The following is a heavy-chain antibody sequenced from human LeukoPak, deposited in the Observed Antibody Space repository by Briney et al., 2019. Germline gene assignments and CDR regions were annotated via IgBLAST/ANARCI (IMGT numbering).Heavy chain of an antibody. J-gene: IGHJ4*02. V-gene: IGHV3-23*01. CDR1: GFTFSSYA. Sequence: GGSLRLSCAASGFTFSSYAMSWVRQAPGKGLEWVSAISGSGGSTYYADSVKGRFTISRDNSKNTLYLQMNSLRVDDSSMYYCAREADPTTFGVTIDYWGQGILVAVSS. CDR3: AREADPTTFGVTIDY. CDR2: ISGSGGST. D-gene: IGHD3-3*01.